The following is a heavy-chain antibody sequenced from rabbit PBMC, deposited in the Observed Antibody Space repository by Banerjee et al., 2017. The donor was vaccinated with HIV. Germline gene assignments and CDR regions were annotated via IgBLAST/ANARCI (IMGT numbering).Heavy chain of an antibody. Sequence: QEQLEESGGDLVKPEGSLTLTCTASGFSFRNKYVMCWVRQAPGKGLEWIACINTSSGNAVYANWAKGRFTISKTSSTTVTLQMTSLTAADTATYFCAREDDDYGDWNLWGPGTLVTVS. CDR3: AREDDDYGDWNL. V-gene: IGHV1S45*01. CDR2: INTSSGNA. J-gene: IGHJ4*01. CDR1: GFSFRNKYV. D-gene: IGHD2-1*01.